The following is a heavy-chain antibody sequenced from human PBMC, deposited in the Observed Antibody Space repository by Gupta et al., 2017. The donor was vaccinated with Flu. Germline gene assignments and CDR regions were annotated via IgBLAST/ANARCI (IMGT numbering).Heavy chain of an antibody. J-gene: IGHJ4*02. CDR3: ASDADTVATAHFAS. V-gene: IGHV3-33*01. Sequence: GMHWVRQAPGKGLEWVVVILFDGSNTYYSDSVKDRCTISRDNSKNTLYLQMNSLTAEDTAVYYCASDADTVATAHFASWGQGILVTVSS. CDR2: ILFDGSNT. CDR1: G. D-gene: IGHD5-12*01.